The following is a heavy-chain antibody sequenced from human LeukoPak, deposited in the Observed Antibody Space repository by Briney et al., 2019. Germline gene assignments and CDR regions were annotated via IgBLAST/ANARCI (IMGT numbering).Heavy chain of an antibody. CDR1: GGSFSGYY. V-gene: IGHV4-34*01. D-gene: IGHD2-15*01. CDR3: VRVGVVVAATRWTTPRRSYYFDY. Sequence: PSETLSLTCAVYGGSFSGYYWSWIRQPAGKGLEWIGEINHSGSTNYNPSLKSRVTISVDTSKNQFSLKLSSVTAADTAVYFCVRVGVVVAATRWTTPRRSYYFDYWGQGTLVTFSS. J-gene: IGHJ4*02. CDR2: INHSGST.